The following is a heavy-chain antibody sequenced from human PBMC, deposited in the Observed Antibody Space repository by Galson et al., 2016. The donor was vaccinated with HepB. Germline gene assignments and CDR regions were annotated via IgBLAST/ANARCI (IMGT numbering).Heavy chain of an antibody. Sequence: LVKVSCKASEYTFTNYYMHWVRQAPGQGLEWMGIITPSGGTTTYAQKFQGRVTMTRDTSTSTVYMELSSLTSEDTAVYYCTKSLWVTTGWFDPWGQGTLVTVSS. CDR2: ITPSGGTT. V-gene: IGHV1-46*01. J-gene: IGHJ5*02. CDR3: TKSLWVTTGWFDP. D-gene: IGHD4-11*01. CDR1: EYTFTNYY.